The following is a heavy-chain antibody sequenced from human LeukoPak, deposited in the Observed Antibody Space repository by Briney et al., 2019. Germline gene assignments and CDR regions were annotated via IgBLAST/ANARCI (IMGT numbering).Heavy chain of an antibody. J-gene: IGHJ6*02. CDR3: ARTSLGYSGSPGDYYGMDV. D-gene: IGHD1-26*01. CDR2: ISAYNGNT. V-gene: IGHV1-18*01. CDR1: GYTFTSYG. Sequence: ASVKVSCKASGYTFTSYGISWVRQAPGQGLEWMGWISAYNGNTNYAQKLQGRVTMTTDTSTSTAYMELRSLRSDDTAVYYCARTSLGYSGSPGDYYGMDVWGQGTTVTVSS.